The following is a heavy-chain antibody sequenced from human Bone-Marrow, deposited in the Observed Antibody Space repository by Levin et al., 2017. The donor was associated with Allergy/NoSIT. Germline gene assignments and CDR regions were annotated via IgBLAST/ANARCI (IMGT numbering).Heavy chain of an antibody. J-gene: IGHJ4*02. Sequence: PGGSLRLSCAASGFTFSSYSMNWVRQAPGKGLEWVSSISSSSSYIYYADSVKGRFTISRDNAKNSLYLQMNSLRAEDTAVYYCARGIAAAARSYFDYWGQGTLVTVSS. CDR2: ISSSSSYI. CDR1: GFTFSSYS. V-gene: IGHV3-21*01. D-gene: IGHD6-13*01. CDR3: ARGIAAAARSYFDY.